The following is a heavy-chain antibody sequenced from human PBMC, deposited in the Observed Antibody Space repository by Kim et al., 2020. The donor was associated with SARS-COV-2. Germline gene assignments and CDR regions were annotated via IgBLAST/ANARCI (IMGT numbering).Heavy chain of an antibody. CDR3: AREGGWDIPFDY. CDR2: INHSGST. Sequence: SETLSLTCAVYGGSFSGYYWSWIRQPPGKGLEWIGEINHSGSTNYNPSLKSRVTISVDTSKNQFSLKLSSVTAADTAVYYCAREGGWDIPFDYWGQGTLV. V-gene: IGHV4-34*01. CDR1: GGSFSGYY. J-gene: IGHJ4*02. D-gene: IGHD6-19*01.